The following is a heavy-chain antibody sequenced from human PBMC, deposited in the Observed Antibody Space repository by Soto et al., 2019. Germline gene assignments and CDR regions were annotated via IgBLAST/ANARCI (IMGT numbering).Heavy chain of an antibody. CDR2: IIPIFGTA. CDR1: GGTFSSYA. J-gene: IGHJ6*02. D-gene: IGHD4-17*01. V-gene: IGHV1-69*13. Sequence: GASVKVSCKASGGTFSSYAISWVRQAPGQGLEWMGGIIPIFGTANYAQKFQGRVTITADESTSTAYMELSSLRSEDTAVYYCARKGPMGYGDYGNYYYYGMDVWGQGTTVTVSS. CDR3: ARKGPMGYGDYGNYYYYGMDV.